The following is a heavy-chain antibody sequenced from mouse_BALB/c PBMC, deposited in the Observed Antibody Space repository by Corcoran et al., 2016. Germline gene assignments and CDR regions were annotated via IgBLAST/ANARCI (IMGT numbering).Heavy chain of an antibody. CDR1: GFSLSTSGMG. CDR2: IYWDDDK. CDR3: ARRALITTVVFDY. J-gene: IGHJ2*01. V-gene: IGHV8-12*01. D-gene: IGHD1-1*01. Sequence: QVTLKESGPGILQPSQTLSLTCSFSGFSLSTSGMGVSWIRQPSGKGLEWLAHIYWDDDKRYNPSLKSRLTISKDTSRNQVFLKITSVDTADTATYYCARRALITTVVFDYWGQGTTLTVSS.